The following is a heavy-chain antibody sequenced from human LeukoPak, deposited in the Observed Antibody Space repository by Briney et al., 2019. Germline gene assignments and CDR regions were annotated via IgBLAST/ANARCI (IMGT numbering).Heavy chain of an antibody. J-gene: IGHJ4*02. V-gene: IGHV4-59*01. CDR1: GGSISSYY. CDR2: IYYSGST. Sequence: PSETLSLTCTVSGGSISSYYWSWIRQPPGKGLEWIGYIYYSGSTNYNPSLKSRVTISVDTSKNQFSLKLSSVTAADTAVYYCARPSDYGEGYFDYWGQGTLVTVSS. CDR3: ARPSDYGEGYFDY. D-gene: IGHD4-17*01.